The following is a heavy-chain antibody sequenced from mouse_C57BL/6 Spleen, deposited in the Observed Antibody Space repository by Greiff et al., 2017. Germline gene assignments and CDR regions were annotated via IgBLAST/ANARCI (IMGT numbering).Heavy chain of an antibody. J-gene: IGHJ2*01. D-gene: IGHD4-1*01. CDR2: ILPGSSTT. CDR3: ARLGACDY. Sequence: VQLLQSGADLMKPGGSVKLSCAATGFTFTGYWIEWVQQAPGHGLEWIADILPGSSTTYSSDTFKGKATFTAYTSSNTAYMQLSSLTTGDTAIYYCARLGACDYWGQGTTLTVSS. V-gene: IGHV1-9*01. CDR1: GFTFTGYW.